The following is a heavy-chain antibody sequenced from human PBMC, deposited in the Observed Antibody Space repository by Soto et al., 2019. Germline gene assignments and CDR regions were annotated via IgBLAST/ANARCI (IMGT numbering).Heavy chain of an antibody. CDR2: INPNSGGT. V-gene: IGHV1-2*02. CDR1: GYTFTGYY. CDR3: ARAQYDILTGLVLDH. Sequence: ASVKVSCKASGYTFTGYYMHWVRQAPGQGLEWMGWINPNSGGTNYAQKFQGRVTMTRDTSISTAYMELSRLRSDDTAAYYCARAQYDILTGLVLDHWGQGTLVTVSS. D-gene: IGHD3-9*01. J-gene: IGHJ1*01.